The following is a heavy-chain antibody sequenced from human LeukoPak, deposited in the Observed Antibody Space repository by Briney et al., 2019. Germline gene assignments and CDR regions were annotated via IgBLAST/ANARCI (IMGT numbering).Heavy chain of an antibody. D-gene: IGHD6-13*01. CDR3: ARGRLSSYYYYYGMDV. V-gene: IGHV4-30-4*01. J-gene: IGHJ6*02. CDR2: IYYSGST. CDR1: GGSISSGDYY. Sequence: SETLSLTRTVSGGSISSGDYYWSWIRQPPGKGLEWIGYIYYSGSTYDNPSLKSRVTISVDTSKNQFSLKLNSVTAADTAVYYCARGRLSSYYYYYGMDVWGQGTTVTVSS.